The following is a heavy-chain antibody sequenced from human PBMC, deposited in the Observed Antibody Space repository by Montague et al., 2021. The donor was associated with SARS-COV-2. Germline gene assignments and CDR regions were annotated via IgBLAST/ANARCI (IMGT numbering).Heavy chain of an antibody. Sequence: RSLSLAASGFTFSSYDMHWVRQATGKGLEWVSAIGTAGDTYYPGSVKGRFTISRENAKNSLYLQMNSLRAGDTAVYYCARGDYDILTGYYRYWYFDLWGRGTLVTVSS. CDR3: ARGDYDILTGYYRYWYFDL. V-gene: IGHV3-13*01. CDR2: IGTAGDT. CDR1: GFTFSSYD. D-gene: IGHD3-9*01. J-gene: IGHJ2*01.